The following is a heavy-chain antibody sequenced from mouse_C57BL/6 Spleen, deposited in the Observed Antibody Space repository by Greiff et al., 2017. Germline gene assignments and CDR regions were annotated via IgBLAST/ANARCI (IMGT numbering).Heavy chain of an antibody. V-gene: IGHV14-2*01. Sequence: VQLQQSGAELVKPGASVKLSCTASGFNIKAYYMHWVKQRTEQGLEWIGRIDPEGGETKYAPKFQGKATITADQSSNTAYLRHSSLTSDDTSVYYSARGAPYFGDWGQGTTLTVSS. J-gene: IGHJ2*01. CDR3: ARGAPYFGD. CDR1: GFNIKAYY. D-gene: IGHD1-3*01. CDR2: IDPEGGET.